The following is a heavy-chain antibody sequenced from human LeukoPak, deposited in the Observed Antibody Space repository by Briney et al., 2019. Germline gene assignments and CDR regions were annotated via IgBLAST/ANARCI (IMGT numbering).Heavy chain of an antibody. V-gene: IGHV4-31*03. D-gene: IGHD2-2*01. CDR3: ARLVRGTSGNWLDS. CDR2: IYYSGST. J-gene: IGHJ5*01. Sequence: SQTLSLTCTVSGGSISSGGYYWSWIRQHPGKGLEWIGYIYYSGSTYYNPSLKSRVTISVDTSKNQFSLKVNSVTAADTAVYYCARLVRGTSGNWLDSWGQGTLVTVSS. CDR1: GGSISSGGYY.